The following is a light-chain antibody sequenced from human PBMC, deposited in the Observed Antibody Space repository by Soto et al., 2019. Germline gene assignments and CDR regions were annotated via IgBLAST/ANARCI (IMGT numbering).Light chain of an antibody. J-gene: IGLJ3*02. CDR2: EVS. V-gene: IGLV2-14*01. CDR1: SSDVGVSNF. CDR3: NSNTTSTTWVWV. Sequence: QSALTQPASVSGSPGQSITISCTGTSSDVGVSNFVSWYQQYPGKAPKLIIYEVSNRPSGVSNRFSGSKSGNTASLTISGLQAEDEADYYCNSNTTSTTWVWVFGGGTKLTVL.